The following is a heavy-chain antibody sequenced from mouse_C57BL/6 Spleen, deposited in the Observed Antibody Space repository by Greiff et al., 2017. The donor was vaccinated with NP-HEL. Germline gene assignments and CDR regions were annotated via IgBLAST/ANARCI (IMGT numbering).Heavy chain of an antibody. CDR2: ISYDGSN. CDR3: AILSDYYAMDY. D-gene: IGHD1-1*02. J-gene: IGHJ4*01. CDR1: GYSITSGYY. V-gene: IGHV3-6*01. Sequence: EVQLQESGPGLVKPSQSLSLTCSVTGYSITSGYYWNWIRQFPGNKLEWMGYISYDGSNNYNPSLKNRISITRDTSKNQFFLKLNSVTTEDTATYYCAILSDYYAMDYWGQGTSVTVSS.